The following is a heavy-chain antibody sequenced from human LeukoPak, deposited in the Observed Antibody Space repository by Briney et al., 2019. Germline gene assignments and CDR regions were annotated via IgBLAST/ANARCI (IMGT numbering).Heavy chain of an antibody. Sequence: KSGGSLRLSCAASGFTFGDYYMSWIRQAPGKGLEWVSYISSSSSYTNYADSVKGRFTISRDNAKNSLYLQMNSLRAEDTAVYYCARLLLLWFGEYAPFDYWGQGTLVTVSS. J-gene: IGHJ4*02. D-gene: IGHD3-10*01. CDR1: GFTFGDYY. CDR2: ISSSSSYT. CDR3: ARLLLLWFGEYAPFDY. V-gene: IGHV3-11*06.